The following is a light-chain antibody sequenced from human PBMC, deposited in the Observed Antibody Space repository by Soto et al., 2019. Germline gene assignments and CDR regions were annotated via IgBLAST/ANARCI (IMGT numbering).Light chain of an antibody. V-gene: IGLV2-14*01. Sequence: QSVLTQPASVSGSPGQSITISCTGSSSDIGAYNYVSWFQQYPGKAPNLIISEVSNRPSGVSNRFSGSKSGTAASLTISGLQTEDEADYFCFSFTTDWTHVFGTGTKVTV. CDR1: SSDIGAYNY. CDR2: EVS. J-gene: IGLJ1*01. CDR3: FSFTTDWTHV.